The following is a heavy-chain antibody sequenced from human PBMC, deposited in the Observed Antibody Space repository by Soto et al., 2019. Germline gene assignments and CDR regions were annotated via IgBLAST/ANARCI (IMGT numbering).Heavy chain of an antibody. Sequence: KPGGSLRLSCTASGFTFSNYHINWVRQAPGKGLEWVSLISSSTTCIYYADSVKGRFTISRDNAKNSVYLQMNSLRAEDTAVYYCAGGIAVVDTWFDPWGQGTLVTVSS. V-gene: IGHV3-21*01. D-gene: IGHD6-19*01. CDR3: AGGIAVVDTWFDP. J-gene: IGHJ5*02. CDR2: ISSSTTCI. CDR1: GFTFSNYH.